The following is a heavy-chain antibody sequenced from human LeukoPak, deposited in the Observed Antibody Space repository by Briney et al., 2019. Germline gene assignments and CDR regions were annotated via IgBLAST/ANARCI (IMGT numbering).Heavy chain of an antibody. CDR3: ARDYHDSSVLPNWFDP. Sequence: GGSLRLSCAASGFTFSDYSMNWVRQTPGKGLNWVSYISTTSSTIYYADSVKGRFTISRDNAKNSLYLQMNSLRAEDTAVYYCARDYHDSSVLPNWFDPWGQGTLVTVSS. J-gene: IGHJ5*02. CDR1: GFTFSDYS. V-gene: IGHV3-48*01. D-gene: IGHD3-22*01. CDR2: ISTTSSTI.